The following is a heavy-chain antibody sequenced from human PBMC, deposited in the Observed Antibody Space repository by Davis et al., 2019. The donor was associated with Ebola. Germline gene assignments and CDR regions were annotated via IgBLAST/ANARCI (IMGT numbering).Heavy chain of an antibody. J-gene: IGHJ4*02. V-gene: IGHV1-3*01. CDR2: INAGNGNT. CDR3: ARRTARGESFDY. Sequence: ASVKVSCKASGYTFTSYGISWARQAPGQRLEWMGWINAGNGNTKYSQKFQGRVTITRDTSASTAYMELSSLRSEDTAVYYCARRTARGESFDYWGQGTLVTVSS. CDR1: GYTFTSYG. D-gene: IGHD6-6*01.